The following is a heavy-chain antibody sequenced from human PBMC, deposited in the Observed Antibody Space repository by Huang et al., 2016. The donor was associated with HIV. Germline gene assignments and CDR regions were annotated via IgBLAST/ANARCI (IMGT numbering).Heavy chain of an antibody. CDR2: ISSSSSYL. V-gene: IGHV3-21*01. CDR1: GFTFSSYS. J-gene: IGHJ4*02. Sequence: EVQLVESGGGLVKPGGSLRLSCAASGFTFSSYSMNWVRQDPGKGLEWVSSISSSSSYLYYADSVKGRFTISRDNAKNSLYLQMNSLRAEDTAVYYCASAVAGTLFDYWGQGTLVTVSS. CDR3: ASAVAGTLFDY. D-gene: IGHD6-19*01.